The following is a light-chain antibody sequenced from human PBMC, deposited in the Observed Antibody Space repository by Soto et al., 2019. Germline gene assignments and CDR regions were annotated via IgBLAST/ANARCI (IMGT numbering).Light chain of an antibody. V-gene: IGLV2-14*01. CDR2: DVS. CDR3: SSYTRSSTLVV. Sequence: QSVLTQPASVSGSPGQSITISCTGTSSDVGGYNYVSWYQQHPGKAPKLMIYDVSNRPSGVSNRFSGSKSGYTASLTISGLQAEDEADYYCSSYTRSSTLVVFGGGTKLTVL. CDR1: SSDVGGYNY. J-gene: IGLJ2*01.